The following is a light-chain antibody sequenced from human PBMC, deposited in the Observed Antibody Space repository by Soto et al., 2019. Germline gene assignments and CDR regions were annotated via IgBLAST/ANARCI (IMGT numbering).Light chain of an antibody. J-gene: IGKJ3*01. Sequence: EIVLTQSPATLSLSPGERATLSCRASQSVHSNYLAWYQQKPGQAPRLLIYAAFSRATGIPDRLSGSGSATYFTLTINRLEPEDFAVYYCQQHGSSPGFGHGTRVDIK. V-gene: IGKV3-20*01. CDR2: AAF. CDR1: QSVHSNY. CDR3: QQHGSSPG.